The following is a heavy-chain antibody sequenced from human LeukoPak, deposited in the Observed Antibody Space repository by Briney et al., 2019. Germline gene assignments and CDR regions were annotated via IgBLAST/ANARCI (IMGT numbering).Heavy chain of an antibody. V-gene: IGHV4-34*01. Sequence: SDTLALTCAVYGGSFSGYYWSWIRQPPGKGLEWIGEINHSGSTNYNPSLKSGVNISVDTSNNQFSLNLSSVTAADTAVYYCARGYGDYEGFDYWGQGTLVTVSS. J-gene: IGHJ4*02. D-gene: IGHD5-12*01. CDR1: GGSFSGYY. CDR3: ARGYGDYEGFDY. CDR2: INHSGST.